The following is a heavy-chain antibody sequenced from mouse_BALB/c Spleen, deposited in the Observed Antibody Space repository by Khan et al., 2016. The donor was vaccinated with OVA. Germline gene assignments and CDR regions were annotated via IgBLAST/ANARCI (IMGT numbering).Heavy chain of an antibody. V-gene: IGHV2-4-1*01. CDR2: IWSSGNT. Sequence: QVQLQQSGPGLVQPSQSLSITCTVSGFSLTSYGIHWVRQSPGKGLEWLGVIWSSGNTDYNAAFISRLNISKDNSKSQVFFKMNSLQADVTAIYYCARVYYRYDRYFECWGAGTTVTVSS. J-gene: IGHJ1*01. CDR1: GFSLTSYG. CDR3: ARVYYRYDRYFEC. D-gene: IGHD2-14*01.